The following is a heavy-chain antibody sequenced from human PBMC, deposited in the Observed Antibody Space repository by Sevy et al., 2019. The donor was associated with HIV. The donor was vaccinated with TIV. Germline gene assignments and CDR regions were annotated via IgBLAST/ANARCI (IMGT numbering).Heavy chain of an antibody. Sequence: GGSLRLSCAASGFTFSGSAMHWVRQASGKGLEWVSRIRSKANSYATAYAASVKGRFTISRDDSKNTAYLQMNSLKTEDTAVYYCTRHLKGAAGTDYYYYGMDVWGQGTTVTVSS. CDR2: IRSKANSYAT. V-gene: IGHV3-73*01. CDR3: TRHLKGAAGTDYYYYGMDV. D-gene: IGHD6-13*01. CDR1: GFTFSGSA. J-gene: IGHJ6*02.